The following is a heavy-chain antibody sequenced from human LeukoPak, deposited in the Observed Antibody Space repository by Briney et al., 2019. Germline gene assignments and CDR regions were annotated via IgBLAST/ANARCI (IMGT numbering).Heavy chain of an antibody. Sequence: GGSLRLSCAASGFTFDDYAMHWVRQAPGKGLEWVSGISWNSGGIGYADSVKGRFTISRDNAKNSLYQQMNSLRAEDTAVYYCAELGITMIGGVWGKGTTVTISS. V-gene: IGHV3-9*01. J-gene: IGHJ6*04. D-gene: IGHD3-10*02. CDR3: AELGITMIGGV. CDR2: ISWNSGGI. CDR1: GFTFDDYA.